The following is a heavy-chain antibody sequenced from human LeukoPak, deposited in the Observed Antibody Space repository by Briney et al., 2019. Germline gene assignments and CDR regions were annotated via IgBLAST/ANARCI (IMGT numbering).Heavy chain of an antibody. CDR3: AREGGFYRPLDY. J-gene: IGHJ4*02. CDR1: GGSINNYY. Sequence: SETLSLTCTVSGGSINNYYWTWIRQAPGKGLEWIGYISDIGRTNYNPSLKSRVTISVDTSKNQFSLKLTSVTAADTAVYYCAREGGFYRPLDYSGQGTLVTVSS. D-gene: IGHD3-3*01. V-gene: IGHV4-59*01. CDR2: ISDIGRT.